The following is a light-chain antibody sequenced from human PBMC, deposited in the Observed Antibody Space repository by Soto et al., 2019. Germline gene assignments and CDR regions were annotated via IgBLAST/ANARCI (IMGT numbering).Light chain of an antibody. J-gene: IGKJ1*01. V-gene: IGKV3-20*01. Sequence: IVLTQSPGTLSLSPGERGALSCRASQSVSSNYVAWYQQKPGQAPRLLISGASNRATGTPDRFRGSGAGTDFTLTISRLEPEDSAVYYCQQYGSSPTWTFGQGTKVDIK. CDR2: GAS. CDR1: QSVSSNY. CDR3: QQYGSSPTWT.